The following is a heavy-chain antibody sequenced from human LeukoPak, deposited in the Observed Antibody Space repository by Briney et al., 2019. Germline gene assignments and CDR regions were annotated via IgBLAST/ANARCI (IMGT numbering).Heavy chain of an antibody. Sequence: SETLSLTCTVSGGSISSSSYYWSWIRQPPGKGLVWIGEINHSGSTNYNPSLKSRVTISVDTSKNQFSLKLSSVTAADTAVYYCARGAVAPAASFGYYYYYYYMDVWGKGTTVTVSS. CDR3: ARGAVAPAASFGYYYYYYYMDV. CDR1: GGSISSSSYY. V-gene: IGHV4-39*07. CDR2: INHSGST. J-gene: IGHJ6*03. D-gene: IGHD2-2*01.